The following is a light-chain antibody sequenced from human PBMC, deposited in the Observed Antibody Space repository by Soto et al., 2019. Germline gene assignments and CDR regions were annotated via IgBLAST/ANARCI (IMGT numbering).Light chain of an antibody. CDR2: DVG. Sequence: QSVLTQPRSVSGSPGQSVTISCTGTSSDVGGYNYVSWYQQHPGKAPKLMIYDVGKRPSGVPDRFSGSKSDNTASLTISGLQAEDEADYYCGSYAGSYTRVFGTGTKGTVL. V-gene: IGLV2-11*01. CDR1: SSDVGGYNY. J-gene: IGLJ1*01. CDR3: GSYAGSYTRV.